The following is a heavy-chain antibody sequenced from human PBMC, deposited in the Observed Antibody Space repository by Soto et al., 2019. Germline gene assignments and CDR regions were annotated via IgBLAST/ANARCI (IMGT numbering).Heavy chain of an antibody. J-gene: IGHJ3*01. CDR2: ILVLGST. Sequence: PGKGLEGVSTILVLGSTHYPDSMKGRFTISRYNSKNTRRLQLKSLTAAGTAVYYCAQATANGVAALALCGHGTVVPVSS. D-gene: IGHD2-8*01. CDR3: AQATANGVAALAL. V-gene: IGHV3-23*01.